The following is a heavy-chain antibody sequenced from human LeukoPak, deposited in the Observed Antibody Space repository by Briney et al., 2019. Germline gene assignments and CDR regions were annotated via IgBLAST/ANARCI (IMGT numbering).Heavy chain of an antibody. CDR1: GYTFTGYY. J-gene: IGHJ5*02. CDR3: ARRFSSGYEGWFDP. D-gene: IGHD5-12*01. V-gene: IGHV1-2*02. Sequence: GASVKVSCKASGYTFTGYYMHWVRQAPGQGLEWIGWINPNSGGTNYAQKFQGRVTMTRDTSISTAYMELSRLRSDDTAVYYCARRFSSGYEGWFDPWGQGTLVTVSS. CDR2: INPNSGGT.